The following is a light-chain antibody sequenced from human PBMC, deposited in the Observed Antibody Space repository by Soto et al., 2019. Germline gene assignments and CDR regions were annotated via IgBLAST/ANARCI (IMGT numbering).Light chain of an antibody. CDR3: QSYDSSLSGPM. CDR1: SSNIGAGYD. Sequence: QSVLTQPPSVSGAPGQRVTISCTGSSSNIGAGYDVHWYQQLPGTAPKLLIYGNNNRPSGVPDRFSGSKSGTSASLAITGLQAEDEAHYYCQSYDSSLSGPMFGGGTKLTVL. V-gene: IGLV1-40*01. J-gene: IGLJ3*02. CDR2: GNN.